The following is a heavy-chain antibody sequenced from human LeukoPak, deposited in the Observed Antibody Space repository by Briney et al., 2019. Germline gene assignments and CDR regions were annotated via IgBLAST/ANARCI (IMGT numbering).Heavy chain of an antibody. CDR1: GGSISSGGYY. D-gene: IGHD6-19*01. CDR3: AKPCTYSSGWYCEVDY. V-gene: IGHV4-31*03. J-gene: IGHJ4*02. Sequence: SETLSLTCTVSGGSISSGGYYWSWIRQHPGKGLEWIGYIYYSGSTYYNPSLKSRVTISVDTSKNQFSLKLSSVTAADTAVYYCAKPCTYSSGWYCEVDYWGQGTLVTVSS. CDR2: IYYSGST.